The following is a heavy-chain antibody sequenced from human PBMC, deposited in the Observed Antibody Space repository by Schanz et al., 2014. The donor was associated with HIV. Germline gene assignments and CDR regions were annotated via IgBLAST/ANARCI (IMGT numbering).Heavy chain of an antibody. CDR2: IIPLSGTT. V-gene: IGHV1-69*06. CDR1: GGSFIDHA. Sequence: QVHLEQSGAEVRKPGSSMKVSCKTSGGSFIDHAISWVRQAPGQGLEWMGGIIPLSGTTSYAQTLRGRVTITADKSTSTAYMELRSLRSDDTAVYYCAREAIAVGGPSDHWGQGTLVTVSS. D-gene: IGHD6-19*01. J-gene: IGHJ4*02. CDR3: AREAIAVGGPSDH.